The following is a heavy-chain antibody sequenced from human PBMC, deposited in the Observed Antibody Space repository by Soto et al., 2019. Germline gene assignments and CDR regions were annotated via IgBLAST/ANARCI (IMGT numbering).Heavy chain of an antibody. Sequence: QVQLVQSGAEVKKPGSSVKVSCKASGGTFSSYAISWVRQAPGQGLEWMGGIIPIFGTANYAQKFQGRVTITADESTSTAYMELSSLRSEDTAVYYCAREGAGDTAMVKLYYYYYGMDVWGQGTTVTVSS. CDR2: IIPIFGTA. CDR3: AREGAGDTAMVKLYYYYYGMDV. V-gene: IGHV1-69*12. J-gene: IGHJ6*02. D-gene: IGHD5-18*01. CDR1: GGTFSSYA.